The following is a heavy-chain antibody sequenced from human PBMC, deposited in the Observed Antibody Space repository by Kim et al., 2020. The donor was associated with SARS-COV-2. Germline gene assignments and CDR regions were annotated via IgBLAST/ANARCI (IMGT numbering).Heavy chain of an antibody. Sequence: SVKVSCKASGGTLAEYATSWVRQAPGQGLEWMGGIITPYGTADYAQRFQGRVTITADESTTTVYLELNKMSTDDTAVYYCARGYYADSAFFSYFDLWGQGTLVTVSS. V-gene: IGHV1-69*13. J-gene: IGHJ5*02. CDR1: GGTLAEYA. CDR2: IITPYGTA. CDR3: ARGYYADSAFFSYFDL. D-gene: IGHD3-10*01.